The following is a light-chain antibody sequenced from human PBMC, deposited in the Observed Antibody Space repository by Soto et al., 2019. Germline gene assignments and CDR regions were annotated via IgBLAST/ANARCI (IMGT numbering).Light chain of an antibody. J-gene: IGLJ2*01. CDR1: SSNIGAGYD. CDR3: QSYDSSLSGSV. Sequence: QSVLTQPPSVSRAPGQRVTISCTGSSSNIGAGYDVHWYQQLPATAPKLLIYGDTNRPSGVPDRFSGSKSGTTASLAITGLQAEDEADYYCQSYDSSLSGSVFGGGTKLTVL. V-gene: IGLV1-40*01. CDR2: GDT.